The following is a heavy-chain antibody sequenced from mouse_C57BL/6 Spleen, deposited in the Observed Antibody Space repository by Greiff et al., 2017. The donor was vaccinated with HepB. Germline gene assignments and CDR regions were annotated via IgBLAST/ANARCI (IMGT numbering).Heavy chain of an antibody. Sequence: VQLQQSGPELVKPGASVKISCKASGYAFSSSWMNWVKQRPGKGLEWIGRIYPGDGDTNYNGKFKGKATLTADKSSSTAYMQLSSLTSEDSAVYFCARVWSGAMDYWGQGTSVTVSS. CDR3: ARVWSGAMDY. CDR2: IYPGDGDT. V-gene: IGHV1-82*01. CDR1: GYAFSSSW. D-gene: IGHD4-1*01. J-gene: IGHJ4*01.